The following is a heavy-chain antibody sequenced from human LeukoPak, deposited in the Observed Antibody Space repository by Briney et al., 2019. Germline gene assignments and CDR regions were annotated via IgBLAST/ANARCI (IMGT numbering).Heavy chain of an antibody. CDR1: GGSISSYY. Sequence: SETLSLTCTVSGGSISSYYWSWIRQPAGKGLEWIGRIYTSGSTNYNPSLKSRVTISVDTSKNQFSLKLSSVTAADTAVYYCARGLWFGEFHDAFDIWGQGTMVTVSS. J-gene: IGHJ3*02. V-gene: IGHV4-4*07. CDR3: ARGLWFGEFHDAFDI. D-gene: IGHD3-10*01. CDR2: IYTSGST.